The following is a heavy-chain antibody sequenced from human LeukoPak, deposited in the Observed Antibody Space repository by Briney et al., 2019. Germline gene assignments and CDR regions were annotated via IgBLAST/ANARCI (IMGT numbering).Heavy chain of an antibody. CDR2: INPNTGGT. V-gene: IGHV1-2*02. CDR3: ARNGRGTYDY. Sequence: ASVKVSCKASGYTFTAYYFHWVRHAPGQGLEWMGWINPNTGGTTYAQKFQGRVTMTRDTSISTTYMELSNLSSDDTAVYYCARNGRGTYDYWGQGTLVTVSS. CDR1: GYTFTAYY. D-gene: IGHD3-16*01. J-gene: IGHJ4*02.